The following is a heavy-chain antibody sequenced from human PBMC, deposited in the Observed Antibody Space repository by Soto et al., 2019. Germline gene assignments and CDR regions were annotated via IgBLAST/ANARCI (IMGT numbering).Heavy chain of an antibody. V-gene: IGHV4-59*01. D-gene: IGHD4-17*01. Sequence: PSETLSLTCTVSGGSINNYYWSWIRQPPGKGLEWIAYIHYSGSTKYNPSLQARGTISVDTSKNQLSLKLNSVTAEDTAIYFCAGQTPGTYGGYLDSWGQGTLVTVSS. CDR1: GGSINNYY. J-gene: IGHJ4*02. CDR3: AGQTPGTYGGYLDS. CDR2: IHYSGST.